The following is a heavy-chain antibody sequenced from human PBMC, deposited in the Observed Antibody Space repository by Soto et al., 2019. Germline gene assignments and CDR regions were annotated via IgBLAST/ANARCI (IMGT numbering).Heavy chain of an antibody. CDR3: ARAWGGGVGDSDAFDI. J-gene: IGHJ3*02. V-gene: IGHV4-59*01. Sequence: SETLSLTCTVSGGSISSYYWSWIRQPPGKGLEWIGYIYYSGSTNYNPSLKSRVTISVDTSKNQFSLKLSSVTAADTAVYYCARAWGGGVGDSDAFDIWGQGTMVTVSS. D-gene: IGHD3-16*01. CDR2: IYYSGST. CDR1: GGSISSYY.